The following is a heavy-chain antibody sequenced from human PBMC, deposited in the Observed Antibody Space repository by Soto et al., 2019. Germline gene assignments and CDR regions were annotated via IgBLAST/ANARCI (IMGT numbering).Heavy chain of an antibody. D-gene: IGHD5-12*01. J-gene: IGHJ4*02. Sequence: EVQLLESGGGLVQPGESLRLSCAASGFTFGTYSMNWVRQAPGKGLGWVSGIYGNGGGTFYADSVKGRFTISRDNSRNTLYLQMNSLRAEDTAVYYCAKDVRPDGYWDLDYWGQGTPVTVSS. CDR3: AKDVRPDGYWDLDY. V-gene: IGHV3-23*01. CDR1: GFTFGTYS. CDR2: IYGNGGGT.